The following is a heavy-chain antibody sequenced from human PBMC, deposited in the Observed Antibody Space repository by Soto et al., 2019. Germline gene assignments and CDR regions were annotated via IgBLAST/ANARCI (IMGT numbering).Heavy chain of an antibody. J-gene: IGHJ4*02. Sequence: IRQPPGKALEWLALIYWDDDKRYSPSLKSRLTITKDTSKNQVVLTMTNMDPVDTATYYCAHYYDSSGTHDYWGQGTLVTVSS. CDR2: IYWDDDK. D-gene: IGHD3-22*01. V-gene: IGHV2-5*02. CDR3: AHYYDSSGTHDY.